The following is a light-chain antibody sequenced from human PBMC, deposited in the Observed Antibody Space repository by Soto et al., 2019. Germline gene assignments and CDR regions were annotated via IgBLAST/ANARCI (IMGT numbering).Light chain of an antibody. Sequence: EIVMRQSPATLSVSPGEGAPLSCTATESVTSNLAWYQQKPGQAPRLLIYGASTRATGIPARFSGSGSGTEFTLTISSLQSEDFAVYYCQQYNSWPPTTFGQGTKVDIK. CDR1: ESVTSN. V-gene: IGKV3-15*01. J-gene: IGKJ1*01. CDR2: GAS. CDR3: QQYNSWPPTT.